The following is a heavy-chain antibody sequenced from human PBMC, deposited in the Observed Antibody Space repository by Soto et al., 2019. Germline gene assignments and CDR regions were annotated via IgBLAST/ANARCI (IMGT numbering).Heavy chain of an antibody. CDR2: IIPILGIA. J-gene: IGHJ6*02. Sequence: QVQLVQSGAEVKKPGSSVKVSCKASGGTFSSYTISWVRQAPGQGLEWMGRIIPILGIANYAQKFQGRGTITADKSTSTAYMELSSLRSEDTAVYYCATDVSPYCSSTSCYADPIYYYYGMDVWGQGTTVTVSS. V-gene: IGHV1-69*08. CDR3: ATDVSPYCSSTSCYADPIYYYYGMDV. CDR1: GGTFSSYT. D-gene: IGHD2-2*01.